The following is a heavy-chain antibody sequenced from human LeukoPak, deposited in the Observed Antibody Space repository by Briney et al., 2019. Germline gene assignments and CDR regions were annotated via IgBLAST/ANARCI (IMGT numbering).Heavy chain of an antibody. V-gene: IGHV3-49*03. Sequence: PGGSVRLSCTASRFTLGVYAMRWSRQAPGKGLEGVGFIRNKAYGETKEYAAYVKGRFTISRDDSKSIAYLQMNSLKTEDKAVYYCNRAVNVIVVVTGVDYWGPGTLVAVSS. CDR2: IRNKAYGETK. CDR3: NRAVNVIVVVTGVDY. D-gene: IGHD2-21*02. J-gene: IGHJ4*02. CDR1: RFTLGVYA.